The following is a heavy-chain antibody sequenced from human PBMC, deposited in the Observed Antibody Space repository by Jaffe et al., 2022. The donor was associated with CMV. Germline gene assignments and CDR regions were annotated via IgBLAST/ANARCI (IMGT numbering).Heavy chain of an antibody. Sequence: QVQLVQSGAEVKKPGASVKVSCKVSGYTLTELSMHWVRQAPGKGLEWMGGFDPEDGETIYAQKFQGRVTMTEDTSTDTAYMELSSLRSEDTAVYYCATLGNRPGTTPPGGWFDPWGQGTLVTVSS. CDR1: GYTLTELS. V-gene: IGHV1-24*01. CDR2: FDPEDGET. D-gene: IGHD3-16*01. CDR3: ATLGNRPGTTPPGGWFDP. J-gene: IGHJ5*02.